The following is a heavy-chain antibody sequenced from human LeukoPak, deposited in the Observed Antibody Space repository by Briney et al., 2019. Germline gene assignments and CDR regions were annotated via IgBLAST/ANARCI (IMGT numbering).Heavy chain of an antibody. CDR3: AKDVEVAITGHYFDL. V-gene: IGHV3-23*01. CDR2: ISGSGGST. D-gene: IGHD3-22*01. Sequence: GGSPRLSCAASGFTFSSYAMSWVRQAPGKGLEWVSAISGSGGSTYYADSVKGRFTISRDNSKNTLYLQMNSLRAEDTAVYYCAKDVEVAITGHYFDLWGRGTLVTVSS. J-gene: IGHJ2*01. CDR1: GFTFSSYA.